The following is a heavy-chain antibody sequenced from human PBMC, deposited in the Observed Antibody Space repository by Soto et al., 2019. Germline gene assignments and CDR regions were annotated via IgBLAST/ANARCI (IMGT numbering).Heavy chain of an antibody. CDR2: IYTSGST. Sequence: SETLPLTCSASGGTISSYYWSWLRQPAGKGLEWVGRIYTSGSTNYNPSLKSRVTMSVDTSKNQFSLKLSSVTAADTAVEYGARAFWSRYNWFDPWGQGTLGTVSS. CDR3: ARAFWSRYNWFDP. V-gene: IGHV4-4*07. J-gene: IGHJ5*02. CDR1: GGTISSYY. D-gene: IGHD3-3*01.